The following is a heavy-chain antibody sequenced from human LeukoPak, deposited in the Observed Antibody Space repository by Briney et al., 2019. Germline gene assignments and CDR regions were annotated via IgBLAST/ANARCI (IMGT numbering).Heavy chain of an antibody. J-gene: IGHJ4*02. D-gene: IGHD6-13*01. CDR3: ARGVAAAGTTLDY. CDR1: GFTVSSSY. V-gene: IGHV3-66*01. Sequence: GGSLRLSCAASGFTVSSSYMTWVRQAPGKGLEWVSLIYSGGTTYYADYVKGRFTISRDNSKKTLYLQMNRLRDEDTAVYYCARGVAAAGTTLDYWGQGTLVTVSS. CDR2: IYSGGTT.